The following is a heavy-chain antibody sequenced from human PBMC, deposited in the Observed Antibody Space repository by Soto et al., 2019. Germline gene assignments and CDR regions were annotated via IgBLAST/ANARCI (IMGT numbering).Heavy chain of an antibody. CDR1: GYTFIIYY. CDR3: ASGLFEYSGYGLDAFDI. V-gene: IGHV1-46*03. Sequence: ASVTVSCQASGYTFIIYYMHWVRQAPGQGLEWMGIINPSGGSTRYAQKFQGRVTMTRDTSTRTVYMELSSLRSEDTAVYYCASGLFEYSGYGLDAFDIWGQGAMVTVSS. J-gene: IGHJ3*02. D-gene: IGHD5-12*01. CDR2: INPSGGST.